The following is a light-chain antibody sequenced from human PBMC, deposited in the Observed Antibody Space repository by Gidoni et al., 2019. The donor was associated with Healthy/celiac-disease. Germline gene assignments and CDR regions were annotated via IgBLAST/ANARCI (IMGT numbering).Light chain of an antibody. CDR2: WES. J-gene: IGKJ3*01. CDR3: QQYYSTPFT. Sequence: DIVMTQSPDSLAVSLGERATINCKSSQSVLYSSNNKNYLAWYQQKTGQTPKLLIYWESTRESGVPDRFSGSGSGTDFTLTIGSLQAEDVAVYYCQQYYSTPFTFGPGTKVDIK. V-gene: IGKV4-1*01. CDR1: QSVLYSSNNKNY.